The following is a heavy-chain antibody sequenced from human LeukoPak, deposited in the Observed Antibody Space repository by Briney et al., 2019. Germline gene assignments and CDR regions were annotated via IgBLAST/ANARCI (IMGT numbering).Heavy chain of an antibody. Sequence: SETLSLTCTVSGGSISSGVYYWSWIRQHPGKGLGWIGYIYYSGSTYYNPSLRSRVTISVDTSKNQFSLKLSSVTAADTAVYYCARGVGAARGYYFDYWGQGTLVTVSS. J-gene: IGHJ4*02. D-gene: IGHD1-26*01. CDR2: IYYSGST. CDR1: GGSISSGVYY. V-gene: IGHV4-31*03. CDR3: ARGVGAARGYYFDY.